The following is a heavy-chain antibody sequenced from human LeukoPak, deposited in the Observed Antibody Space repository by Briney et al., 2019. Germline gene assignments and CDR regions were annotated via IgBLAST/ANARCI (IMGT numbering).Heavy chain of an antibody. CDR1: AFTVSSNY. D-gene: IGHD2-2*01. V-gene: IGHV3-53*01. CDR3: ARDSSPDYFDY. J-gene: IGHJ4*02. CDR2: IYSGGST. Sequence: PGGSLRLSCAASAFTVSSNYMSWVRQAPGKGLEWVSVIYSGGSTYYADSVKGRFTISRDNSKNTLYLQMNSLRAEDTAVYYCARDSSPDYFDYWGQGTLVTVSS.